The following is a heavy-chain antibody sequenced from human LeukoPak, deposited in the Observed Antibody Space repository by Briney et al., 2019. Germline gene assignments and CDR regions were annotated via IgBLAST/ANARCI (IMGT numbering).Heavy chain of an antibody. CDR3: ARGPDSGSYTHHFDF. CDR1: GGSFSGYY. Sequence: KTSETLSLTCAVYGGSFSGYYWSWIRQPPGKGLEWIGEINHSGSTNYNPSLKSRVTISVDTSKNQFSLKLSSVTAADTAVYYYARGPDSGSYTHHFDFWGQGSLVTVSS. CDR2: INHSGST. J-gene: IGHJ4*02. V-gene: IGHV4-34*01. D-gene: IGHD1-26*01.